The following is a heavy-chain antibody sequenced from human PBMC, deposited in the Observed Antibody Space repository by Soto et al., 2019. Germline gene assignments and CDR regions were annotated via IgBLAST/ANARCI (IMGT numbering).Heavy chain of an antibody. Sequence: PGGSLRLSCAASGFTFSSYGMHWVRQAPGKGLEWVAVISYDGSNKYYADSVKGRFTISRDNSKNTLYLQMNSLRAEDTAVYYCAKDRMTTVTYYYYYGMDVWGQGTTVTGSS. J-gene: IGHJ6*02. V-gene: IGHV3-30*18. D-gene: IGHD4-17*01. CDR1: GFTFSSYG. CDR3: AKDRMTTVTYYYYYGMDV. CDR2: ISYDGSNK.